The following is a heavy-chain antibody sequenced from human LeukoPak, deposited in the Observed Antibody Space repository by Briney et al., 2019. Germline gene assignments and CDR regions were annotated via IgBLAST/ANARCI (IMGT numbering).Heavy chain of an antibody. D-gene: IGHD2-15*01. CDR2: IYYSGST. Sequence: PSETLSLTCTVSGGSISSYYWSWIRQPPGKGLEWIGYIYYSGSTNYNPSLKSRVTISVDTSKNQFSLKLSSVTAADTAVYYCAGNYGGNASEPTPTLYNWFDPWGQGTLVTVSS. J-gene: IGHJ5*02. CDR1: GGSISSYY. V-gene: IGHV4-59*12. CDR3: AGNYGGNASEPTPTLYNWFDP.